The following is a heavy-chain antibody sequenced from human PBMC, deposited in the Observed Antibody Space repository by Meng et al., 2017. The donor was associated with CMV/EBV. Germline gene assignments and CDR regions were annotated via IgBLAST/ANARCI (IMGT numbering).Heavy chain of an antibody. D-gene: IGHD2-2*01. CDR3: ARGGGYCSSTSCYQRRYWYFDL. CDR1: DYY. J-gene: IGHJ2*01. Sequence: DYYGRWIRQPPGKGLEWIGEINHSGSTNYNPSLKSRVTISVDTSKNQFSLKLSSVTAADTAVYYCARGGGYCSSTSCYQRRYWYFDLWGRGTLVTVSS. CDR2: INHSGST. V-gene: IGHV4-34*01.